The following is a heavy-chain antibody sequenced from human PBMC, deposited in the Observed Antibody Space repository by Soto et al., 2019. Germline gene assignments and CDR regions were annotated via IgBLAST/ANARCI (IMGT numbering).Heavy chain of an antibody. J-gene: IGHJ4*02. V-gene: IGHV4-34*01. D-gene: IGHD6-6*01. Sequence: SETLSLTCSIYSGSFSGYYWSWIRQPPGKGLEWIGEISQSGNTNYSPSLKSRVSISIDTSKKQFSLNLASVSAADTAVYYCARAPKVSGSSQTRPDFWGQGTLVTSPQ. CDR3: ARAPKVSGSSQTRPDF. CDR1: SGSFSGYY. CDR2: ISQSGNT.